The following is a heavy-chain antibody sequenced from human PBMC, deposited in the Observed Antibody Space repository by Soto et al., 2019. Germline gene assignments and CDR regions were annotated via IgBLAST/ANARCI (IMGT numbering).Heavy chain of an antibody. CDR2: INAGNGNT. CDR1: GYTFTSYA. D-gene: IGHD3-9*01. CDR3: AIDTRTGDYSVAFDI. V-gene: IGHV1-3*01. Sequence: ASVKVSCKASGYTFTSYAMHWVRQAPGQRLEWMGWINAGNGNTKYSQKFQGRVTITRDTSASTAYMELSSLRAEDTAVYYCAIDTRTGDYSVAFDICGQRTMVTVS. J-gene: IGHJ3*02.